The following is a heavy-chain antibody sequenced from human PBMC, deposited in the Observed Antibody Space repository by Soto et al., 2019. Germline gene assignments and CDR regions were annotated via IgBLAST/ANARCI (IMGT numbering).Heavy chain of an antibody. CDR3: ARAKFDSSGYYYSSYYYGMDV. CDR1: GFTFRSYS. D-gene: IGHD3-22*01. Sequence: LRLSCAASGFTFRSYSMNWVRQAPGKGLEWVSSISSSSSYIYYADSVKGRFTISRDNAKNSLYLQMNSLRAEDTAVYYCARAKFDSSGYYYSSYYYGMDVWGQGTTVTVSS. V-gene: IGHV3-21*01. CDR2: ISSSSSYI. J-gene: IGHJ6*02.